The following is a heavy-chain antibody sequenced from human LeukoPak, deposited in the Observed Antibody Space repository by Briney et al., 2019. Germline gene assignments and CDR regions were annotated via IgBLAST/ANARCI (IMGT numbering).Heavy chain of an antibody. CDR2: INWNGGST. J-gene: IGHJ4*02. D-gene: IGHD3-3*01. CDR1: GFTFDDYG. V-gene: IGHV3-20*04. Sequence: GGSLRLSCAASGFTFDDYGMSWVRQAPGKGLEWVSGINWNGGSTGYADSVKGRFTISRDNAKNSLYLQMNSLRAEDTALYYCARAGDYYFWSGYYYWGQGTLVTVSS. CDR3: ARAGDYYFWSGYYY.